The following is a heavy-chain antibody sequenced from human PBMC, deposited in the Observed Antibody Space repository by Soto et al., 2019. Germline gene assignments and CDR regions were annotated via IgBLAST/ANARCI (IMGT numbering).Heavy chain of an antibody. D-gene: IGHD3-16*01. CDR3: AKDRRAGGNSAFYFDF. J-gene: IGHJ4*02. Sequence: GGSLRLSCAASGFKFSNYSMSWVRQAPGKGLEWVSLISATGGGTYYADSVKGRFTISRDNSHNTLYLQVHSLTAEDTAVYYCAKDRRAGGNSAFYFDFWGQGAQVTVSS. CDR2: ISATGGGT. CDR1: GFKFSNYS. V-gene: IGHV3-23*01.